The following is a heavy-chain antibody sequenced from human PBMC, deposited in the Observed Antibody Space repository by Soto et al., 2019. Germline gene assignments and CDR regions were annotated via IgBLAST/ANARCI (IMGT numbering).Heavy chain of an antibody. Sequence: QLVESGGGVVQPGGSLRLSCAASGFSFRSYGMTWVRQAPGKGLEWVAVIWHDGNNKYHADSLQGRFTVSRDNSKNTLYLQMNYLRPEDTAVYYCARDRLTGTAEWHSLDSWGQGTQVTVSS. D-gene: IGHD7-27*01. CDR1: GFSFRSYG. CDR2: IWHDGNNK. CDR3: ARDRLTGTAEWHSLDS. J-gene: IGHJ4*02. V-gene: IGHV3-33*01.